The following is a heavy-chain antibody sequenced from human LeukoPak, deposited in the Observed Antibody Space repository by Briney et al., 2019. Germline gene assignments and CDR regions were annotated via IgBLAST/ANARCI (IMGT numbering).Heavy chain of an antibody. J-gene: IGHJ6*02. Sequence: GRSLRLSCAASGFTFSSYGMHWVRQAPGKGLEWVAVIWYDGSNKYYADSVKGRFTISRDNAKNSLYLQMNSLRAEDTALYYCAKDIHYYYYGMDVWGQGTTVTVSS. CDR1: GFTFSSYG. V-gene: IGHV3-33*03. CDR3: AKDIHYYYYGMDV. CDR2: IWYDGSNK.